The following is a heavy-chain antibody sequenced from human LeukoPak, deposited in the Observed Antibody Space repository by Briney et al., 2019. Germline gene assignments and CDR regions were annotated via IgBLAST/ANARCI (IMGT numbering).Heavy chain of an antibody. CDR2: IRTST. J-gene: IGHJ4*02. D-gene: IGHD3-9*01. CDR1: VSPFTDSP. Sequence: GGSLRLSCATSVSPFTDSPMNWVRQAPGKGLEWVSNIRTSTEGTNYAIYADSVKGRVTFSRDDAKNTLYLHMHSLRDDDTAVYYCARDQRYAFDYWGRGILVTVSS. CDR3: ARDQRYAFDY. V-gene: IGHV3-11*05.